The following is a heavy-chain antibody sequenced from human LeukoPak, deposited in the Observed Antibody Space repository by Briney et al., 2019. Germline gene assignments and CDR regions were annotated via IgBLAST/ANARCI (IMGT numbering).Heavy chain of an antibody. V-gene: IGHV1-69*04. D-gene: IGHD3-10*01. CDR2: IIPILGVA. J-gene: IGHJ4*02. CDR3: ARELLGYGSGSYRDY. Sequence: ASVKVSCKASGGTFSSYAISWVRQAPGQGLEWMGRIIPILGVANYAQKFQGRVTITADKSTSTAYMELSSLRSEDTAVYYCARELLGYGSGSYRDYWGQGTLVTVSS. CDR1: GGTFSSYA.